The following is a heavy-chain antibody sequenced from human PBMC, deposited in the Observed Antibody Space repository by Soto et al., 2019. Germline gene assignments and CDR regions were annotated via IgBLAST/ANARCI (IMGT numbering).Heavy chain of an antibody. CDR1: GFTFFSYS. V-gene: IGHV3-21*02. D-gene: IGHD4-17*01. CDR3: ARDYGDYGLDY. Sequence: EVQLVESGGGLVKPGGSLRLSCAASGFTFFSYSMNWVRQAPGKGLEWISSISSNSDYIYYADSVKGRVTISRDNAKNSLFLHMNSLRAEDTAVYYWARDYGDYGLDYWGQGTLVTVSS. J-gene: IGHJ4*02. CDR2: ISSNSDYI.